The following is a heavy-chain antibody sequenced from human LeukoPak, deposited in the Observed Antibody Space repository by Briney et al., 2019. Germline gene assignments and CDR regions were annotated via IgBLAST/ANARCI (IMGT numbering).Heavy chain of an antibody. CDR3: ARFEGRSRARRPHGKNWYFDL. V-gene: IGHV3-7*01. CDR2: IKQDGSEK. J-gene: IGHJ2*01. D-gene: IGHD1-1*01. Sequence: RSGGSLRLSCAASGFTFSSYWMSWVRQAPGKGLEWVANIKQDGSEKYYVDSVKGRFTISRDNAKNSLYLQMNSLRAEDTAVYYCARFEGRSRARRPHGKNWYFDLWGRGTLVTVSS. CDR1: GFTFSSYW.